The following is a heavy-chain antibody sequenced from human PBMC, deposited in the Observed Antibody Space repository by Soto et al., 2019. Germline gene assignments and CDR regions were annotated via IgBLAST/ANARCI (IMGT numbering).Heavy chain of an antibody. CDR3: ARGYTLVFAP. V-gene: IGHV1-3*01. D-gene: IGHD1-26*01. J-gene: IGHJ5*02. CDR1: GYTVTIYV. CDR2: INAGNGNT. Sequence: PSVKVSCKTSGYTVTIYVMLWVRQAPGQRLEWMGWINAGNGNTKYSQKFQGRVTITRDTSASTAYMELSSLRSEDTAVYYCARGYTLVFAPWGQGTLVTVSS.